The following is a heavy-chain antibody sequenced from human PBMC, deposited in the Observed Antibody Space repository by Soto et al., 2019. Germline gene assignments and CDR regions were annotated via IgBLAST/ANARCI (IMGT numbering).Heavy chain of an antibody. J-gene: IGHJ3*02. D-gene: IGHD3-9*01. V-gene: IGHV1-18*04. CDR2: ISAYNGNT. CDR1: GYTFTSYG. Sequence: GASVKVSCKASGYTFTSYGISWVRQAPGQGLEWMGWISAYNGNTNYAQKLQGRVTMTTDTSTSTAYMELRSLRSDDAAVYYCARDRKYDILTGYYLYAFDIWGQGTMVTVSS. CDR3: ARDRKYDILTGYYLYAFDI.